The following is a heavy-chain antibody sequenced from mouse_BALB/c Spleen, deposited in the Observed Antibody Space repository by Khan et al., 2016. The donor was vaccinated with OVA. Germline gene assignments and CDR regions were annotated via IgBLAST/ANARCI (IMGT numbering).Heavy chain of an antibody. J-gene: IGHJ4*01. D-gene: IGHD2-14*01. Sequence: QVQLKESGPGLVAPSQSLSFTCTVSGFSLSRYNIHWVRKPPGKGLEWLGMIWGGGGTDYNSTLKSRLSISKYNFKSQVFLKMNRLHTDDTAMYYCARAYYRYDGYYAMDYWGQGTSVTVSS. CDR3: ARAYYRYDGYYAMDY. CDR1: GFSLSRYN. CDR2: IWGGGGT. V-gene: IGHV2-6-4*01.